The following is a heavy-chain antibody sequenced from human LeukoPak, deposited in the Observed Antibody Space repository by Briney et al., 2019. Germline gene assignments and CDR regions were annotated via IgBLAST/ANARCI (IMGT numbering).Heavy chain of an antibody. CDR2: IKQDGSEK. CDR3: ARDTYNYDTSGYGLGY. D-gene: IGHD3-22*01. Sequence: GGSLRLSCAASGFTLKNYWMSWVRQAPGKGLEWVANIKQDGSEKYYVDSVKGRFTISRDNAKSSLYLQVSSLRAEDTAVYYCARDTYNYDTSGYGLGYWGQGTLATVSS. V-gene: IGHV3-7*01. J-gene: IGHJ4*02. CDR1: GFTLKNYW.